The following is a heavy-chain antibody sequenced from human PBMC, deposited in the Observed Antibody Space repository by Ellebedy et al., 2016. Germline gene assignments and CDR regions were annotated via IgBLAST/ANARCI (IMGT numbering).Heavy chain of an antibody. D-gene: IGHD3-16*01. V-gene: IGHV3-30*18. CDR3: AKDFGGYYDPRDGGAFDI. J-gene: IGHJ3*02. CDR2: MSYDGSIN. Sequence: GGSLRLSCAASGFTFSIYGMHWVRQAPGKGPEWVAVMSYDGSINYYADSVKGRFAVPRDISKNTLYLQMNSLRPEDTAVYYCAKDFGGYYDPRDGGAFDIWGQGTMVTFSS. CDR1: GFTFSIYG.